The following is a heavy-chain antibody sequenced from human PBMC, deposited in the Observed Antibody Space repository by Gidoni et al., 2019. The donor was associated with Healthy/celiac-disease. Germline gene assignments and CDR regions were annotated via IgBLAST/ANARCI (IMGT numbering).Heavy chain of an antibody. CDR3: ARQLILWFGELSPDAFDI. CDR2: IWYDGSNK. J-gene: IGHJ3*02. CDR1: GFTFSSYG. V-gene: IGHV3-33*01. D-gene: IGHD3-10*01. Sequence: QVQLVESGGGVVQPGRSLRLSCAASGFTFSSYGMHWVRQAPGKGLEWVAVIWYDGSNKYYAESVKGRFTISRDNSKNTLYLQMNSLRAEDTAVYYCARQLILWFGELSPDAFDIWGQGTMVTVSS.